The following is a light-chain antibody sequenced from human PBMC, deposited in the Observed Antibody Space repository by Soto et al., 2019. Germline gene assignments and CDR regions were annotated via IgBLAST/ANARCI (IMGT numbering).Light chain of an antibody. CDR3: QHYGRSPLT. CDR1: QSVSSNS. Sequence: EIVLTQSPGTLSLSPGERATLSCRASQSVSSNSLAWYQQKPGQAPRLLIYGASSRATGIPDRFSGSGSETDFTLTISRLEPEDLAVYFCQHYGRSPLTFGGGTKVEIK. CDR2: GAS. V-gene: IGKV3-20*01. J-gene: IGKJ4*01.